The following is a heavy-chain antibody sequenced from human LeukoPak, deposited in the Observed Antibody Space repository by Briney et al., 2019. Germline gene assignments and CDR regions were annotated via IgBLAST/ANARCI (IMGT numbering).Heavy chain of an antibody. CDR3: ARASDYGDYINWFDP. CDR2: ISSSSSYI. CDR1: GFTFSSYS. D-gene: IGHD4-17*01. V-gene: IGHV3-21*01. J-gene: IGHJ5*02. Sequence: AGGSLRLSCAASGFTFSSYSMNWVRQAPGKGLEWVSSISSSSSYIYYADSVKGRFTISRDNAKNSLYLQMNSLRAEDTAVYYCARASDYGDYINWFDPWGQGTLVTVSS.